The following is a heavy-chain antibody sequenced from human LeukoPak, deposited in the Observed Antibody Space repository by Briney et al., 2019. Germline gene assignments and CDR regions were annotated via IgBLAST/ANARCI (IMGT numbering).Heavy chain of an antibody. CDR1: GFTFSSYG. V-gene: IGHV3-30*02. CDR2: IKYDGSKE. D-gene: IGHD1-1*01. CDR3: AKEATLEFFDY. J-gene: IGHJ4*02. Sequence: GGSLRLSCAASGFTFSSYGMHWVRQAPGKGLEWVTFIKYDGSKEFYADSVKGRFTISRDSSDNTVYLQMNSLRPDDTAMYYCAKEATLEFFDYWGQGTLVAVSS.